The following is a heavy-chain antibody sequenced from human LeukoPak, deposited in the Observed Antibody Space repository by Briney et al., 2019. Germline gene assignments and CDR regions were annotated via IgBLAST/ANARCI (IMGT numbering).Heavy chain of an antibody. V-gene: IGHV4-4*07. CDR3: ARHTFFWGSYYYYYMDV. CDR2: IYSSGST. D-gene: IGHD7-27*01. CDR1: GGSISTYY. Sequence: SETLSLTCTVSGGSISTYYWDWIRQPAGKGLEWIGRIYSSGSTNYNPSLKSRVTISVDTSKNQFSLKLSSVTAADTAVYYCARHTFFWGSYYYYYMDVWGKGTTVTVSS. J-gene: IGHJ6*03.